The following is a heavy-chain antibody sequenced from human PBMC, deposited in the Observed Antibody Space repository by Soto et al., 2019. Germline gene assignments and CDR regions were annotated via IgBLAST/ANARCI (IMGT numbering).Heavy chain of an antibody. J-gene: IGHJ4*02. CDR3: ARDHPSPVGYSDY. CDR1: GGSISSGGYY. Sequence: SETVSLTCTVSGGSISSGGYYWSWIRQHPGKGLEWIGYIYYSGSTYYNPSLKSRVTISVDTSKNQFSLKLSSVTAADTAVYYCARDHPSPVGYSDYWGPGSLVTVSS. V-gene: IGHV4-31*03. CDR2: IYYSGST.